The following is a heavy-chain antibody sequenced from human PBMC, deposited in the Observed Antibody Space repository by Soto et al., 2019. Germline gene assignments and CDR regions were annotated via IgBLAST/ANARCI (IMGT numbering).Heavy chain of an antibody. J-gene: IGHJ3*02. CDR3: AAPSGGYSYAFDI. CDR1: GFTFTSSA. D-gene: IGHD5-18*01. CDR2: IVVGSGNT. V-gene: IGHV1-58*01. Sequence: SVKVSCKASGFTFTSSAVQWVRQARGQRLGWIGWIVVGSGNTNYAQKFQERVTITRDMSTSTAYMELSSLRSEDTAVYYCAAPSGGYSYAFDIWGQGTMVTVSS.